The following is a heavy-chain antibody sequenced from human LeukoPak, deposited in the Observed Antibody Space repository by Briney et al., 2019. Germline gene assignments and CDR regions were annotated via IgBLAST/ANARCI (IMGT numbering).Heavy chain of an antibody. CDR3: AVKWTYDGFDI. J-gene: IGHJ3*02. CDR1: GFTFSSYW. CDR2: INSDGRTI. Sequence: GGSLRLSCAASGFTFSSYWMHWVRQAPGKGLVWVSRINSDGRTITYADSMKGRFTISRDNAKNTLYLQMNSLRAEDTAVYYCAVKWTYDGFDIWGQGTMVTVSS. D-gene: IGHD1-26*01. V-gene: IGHV3-74*01.